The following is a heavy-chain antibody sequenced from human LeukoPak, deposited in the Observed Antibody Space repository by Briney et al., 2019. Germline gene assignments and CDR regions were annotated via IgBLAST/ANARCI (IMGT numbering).Heavy chain of an antibody. Sequence: SETLSLTCTVSGGSISSGGYYWSWIRQPPGKGLEWIGYIYYSGSTYYNPSLKSRVTISVDTSKNQFSLKLSSVTAADTAVYYCARDIHAYYYGSSGRRKTQSDAFDIWGQGTMVTVSS. J-gene: IGHJ3*02. CDR1: GGSISSGGYY. V-gene: IGHV4-30-4*01. CDR2: IYYSGST. CDR3: ARDIHAYYYGSSGRRKTQSDAFDI. D-gene: IGHD3-22*01.